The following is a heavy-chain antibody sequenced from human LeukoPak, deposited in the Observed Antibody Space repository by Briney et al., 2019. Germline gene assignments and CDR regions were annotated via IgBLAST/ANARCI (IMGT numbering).Heavy chain of an antibody. Sequence: SGPTLVNPTQTLTQTCTFSGFSLSTSGMCVSWIRQPPGKALEWLPRIDWDDDKYYSTSLKTRLTISKDTSKNQVVLTMTNMDPVDTATYYCARIIPYDSSGYPNYYFDYWGQGTLVTVSS. D-gene: IGHD3-22*01. CDR2: IDWDDDK. J-gene: IGHJ4*02. CDR3: ARIIPYDSSGYPNYYFDY. CDR1: GFSLSTSGMC. V-gene: IGHV2-70*11.